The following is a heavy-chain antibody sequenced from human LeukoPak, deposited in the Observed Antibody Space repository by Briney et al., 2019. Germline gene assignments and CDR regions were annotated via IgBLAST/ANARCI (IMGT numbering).Heavy chain of an antibody. V-gene: IGHV4-30-4*01. J-gene: IGHJ5*02. CDR3: ARDKGRDDGPKRPGWFDP. CDR1: GGSISSGDYY. CDR2: IYYSGST. Sequence: SETLSLTCTVSGGSISSGDYYWSWFCQPPGKGLEWIGYIYYSGSTYYNPSLKSRVTISVDTSKNQFSLKLSSVTAADTAVYYCARDKGRDDGPKRPGWFDPWGQGTLVTVSS. D-gene: IGHD1-1*01.